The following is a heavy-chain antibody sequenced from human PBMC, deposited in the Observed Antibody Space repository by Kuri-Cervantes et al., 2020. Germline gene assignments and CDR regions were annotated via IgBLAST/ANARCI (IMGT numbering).Heavy chain of an antibody. CDR1: GFTFSNAW. CDR3: ARGMTTEDYHYYGMDV. D-gene: IGHD4-11*01. J-gene: IGHJ6*02. Sequence: GESLKISCVASGFTFSNAWMTWVRQAPGKGLEWVSYISSSSSTIYYADSVKGRFTISRDNAKNSLYLQMNSLRDEDTAVYYCARGMTTEDYHYYGMDVWGQGTTVTVSS. V-gene: IGHV3-48*02. CDR2: ISSSSSTI.